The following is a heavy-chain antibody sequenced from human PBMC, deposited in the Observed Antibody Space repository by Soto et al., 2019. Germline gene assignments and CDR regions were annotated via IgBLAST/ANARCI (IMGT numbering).Heavy chain of an antibody. D-gene: IGHD3-9*01. Sequence: QITLKESGPTLVKPTQTLTLTCTFSGFSLSTSGVGVGWIRQPPGKALEWLALIYWNDDKRYSPSLKSRLTITKDTSKNQVVLTMTNMDPVDTATYYWAHRLRGLRYFDWLSSPFDYRGQGTLVTVSS. V-gene: IGHV2-5*01. CDR2: IYWNDDK. CDR1: GFSLSTSGVG. CDR3: AHRLRGLRYFDWLSSPFDY. J-gene: IGHJ4*02.